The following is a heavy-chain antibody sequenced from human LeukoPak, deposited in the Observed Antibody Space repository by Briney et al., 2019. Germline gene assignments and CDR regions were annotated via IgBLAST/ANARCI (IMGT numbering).Heavy chain of an antibody. CDR2: IYYSGST. CDR3: ARSPGPAGDY. J-gene: IGHJ4*02. Sequence: PSETLSLTCTVSGGSISSGDYYWSWIRQPPGKGLECIGYIYYSGSTYYNPSLDSRVTISVDTSKNQVSLKLSSVTAADTAANHCARSPGPAGDYWGKGTLVTVSS. D-gene: IGHD2-2*01. CDR1: GGSISSGDYY. V-gene: IGHV4-30-4*08.